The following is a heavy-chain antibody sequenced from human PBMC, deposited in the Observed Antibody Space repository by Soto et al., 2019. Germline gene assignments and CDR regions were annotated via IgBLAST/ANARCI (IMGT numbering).Heavy chain of an antibody. CDR1: GGTFSSYA. CDR2: IIPIFGTA. D-gene: IGHD5-18*01. Sequence: SVKVSCKASGGTFSSYAISCVRQAPGQGLEWMGGIIPIFGTANYAQKFQGRVTITADESTSTAYMELSSLRSEDTAVYYCARARGYSYEVGYGMDVWGQGTTVTVSS. V-gene: IGHV1-69*13. CDR3: ARARGYSYEVGYGMDV. J-gene: IGHJ6*02.